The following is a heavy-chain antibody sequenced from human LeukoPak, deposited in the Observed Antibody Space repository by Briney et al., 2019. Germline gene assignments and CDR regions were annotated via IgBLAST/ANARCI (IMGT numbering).Heavy chain of an antibody. V-gene: IGHV1-69*05. CDR3: ARDGSAIGESFDY. CDR1: GGTFSSYA. D-gene: IGHD5-18*01. Sequence: GASVKVSCKASGGTFSSYAISWVRQAPGQGLEWMGGIIPIFGTANYAQKLQGRVTMTTDTSTSTAYMELRSLRSDDTAVYYCARDGSAIGESFDYWGQGTLVTVSS. J-gene: IGHJ4*02. CDR2: IIPIFGTA.